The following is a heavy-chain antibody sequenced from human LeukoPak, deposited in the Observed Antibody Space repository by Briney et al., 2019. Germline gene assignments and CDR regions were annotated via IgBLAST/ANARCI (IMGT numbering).Heavy chain of an antibody. D-gene: IGHD6-13*01. Sequence: ASVKVSCKASGGTFSSYAISWVRQAPGQGLEWMGGIIPIFGTANYAQKFQGRVTITADESTNTAYMELSSLRSEDTAVYYCARGLSGYSTKWGQGTLVTVSS. V-gene: IGHV1-69*13. J-gene: IGHJ4*02. CDR2: IIPIFGTA. CDR3: ARGLSGYSTK. CDR1: GGTFSSYA.